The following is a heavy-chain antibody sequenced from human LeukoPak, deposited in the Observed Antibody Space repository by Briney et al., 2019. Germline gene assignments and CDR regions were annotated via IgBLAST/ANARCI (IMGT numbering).Heavy chain of an antibody. V-gene: IGHV1-8*01. CDR1: GYTFTSYD. CDR3: ARQAGPSLLVDY. J-gene: IGHJ4*02. Sequence: ASVKVSCKASGYTFTSYDFNWLRQATGQGPEWMGWMNPNSGATGYAQKFQGRVTMTRSASINTAYMELTDLRSEDTAVYYCARQAGPSLLVDYWGQGTLVTVSS. CDR2: MNPNSGAT. D-gene: IGHD6-6*01.